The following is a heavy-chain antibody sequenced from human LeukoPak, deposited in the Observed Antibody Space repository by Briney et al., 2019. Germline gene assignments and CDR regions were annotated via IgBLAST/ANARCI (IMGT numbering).Heavy chain of an antibody. D-gene: IGHD1-26*01. CDR1: GVSFSGYY. CDR2: INHSGST. CDR3: ARGRRVGAIDY. V-gene: IGHV4-34*01. Sequence: SETLSLTCAVYGVSFSGYYWSWIRQPPGKGLEWIGEINHSGSTNYNPSLKSRVTISVDTSKNQFSLKLSSVTAADTAVYYCARGRRVGAIDYWGQGTLVTVSS. J-gene: IGHJ4*02.